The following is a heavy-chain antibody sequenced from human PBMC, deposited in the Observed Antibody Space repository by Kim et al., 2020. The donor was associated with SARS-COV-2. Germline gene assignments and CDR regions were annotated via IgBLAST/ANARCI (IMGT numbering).Heavy chain of an antibody. CDR1: GGSISSYY. CDR2: IYYSGST. CDR3: ARTKYSSGWYGGIDP. Sequence: SETLSLTCTVSGGSISSYYWSWIRQPPGKGLEWIGYIYYSGSTNYNPSLKSRVTISVDTSKNQFSLKLSSVTAADTAVYYCARTKYSSGWYGGIDPWGQGTLVTVSS. J-gene: IGHJ5*02. D-gene: IGHD6-19*01. V-gene: IGHV4-59*01.